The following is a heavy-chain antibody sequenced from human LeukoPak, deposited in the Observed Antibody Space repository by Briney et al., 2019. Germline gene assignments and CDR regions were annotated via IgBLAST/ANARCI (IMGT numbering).Heavy chain of an antibody. CDR3: ASGLVGGSFDY. Sequence: PGGSLRLSCAASGFSFKTYGMLWVRQAPGKGLEWVAIIWYDGSNRFYADSVKGRFTISRDNSKSTLYLLMNSLRAEDTAVYFCASGLVGGSFDYWGQGTLVTVSS. J-gene: IGHJ4*02. CDR2: IWYDGSNR. D-gene: IGHD3/OR15-3a*01. V-gene: IGHV3-33*03. CDR1: GFSFKTYG.